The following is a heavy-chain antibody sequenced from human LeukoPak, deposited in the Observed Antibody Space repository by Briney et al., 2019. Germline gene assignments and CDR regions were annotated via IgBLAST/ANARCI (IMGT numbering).Heavy chain of an antibody. CDR1: GFTFSSYG. D-gene: IGHD4-23*01. CDR2: ISYDGSNK. J-gene: IGHJ5*02. Sequence: GGSLRLSCAASGFTFSSYGMHWVRQAPGKGVEWVAVISYDGSNKYYADSVKGRFTIYRDNSKNTLYLQMNSLRAEDTAVYYCAKELSKTGGNTWGQGTLVTVSS. CDR3: AKELSKTGGNT. V-gene: IGHV3-30*18.